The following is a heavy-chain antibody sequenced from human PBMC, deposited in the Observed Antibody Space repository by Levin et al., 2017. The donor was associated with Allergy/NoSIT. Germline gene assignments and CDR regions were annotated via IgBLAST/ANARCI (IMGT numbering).Heavy chain of an antibody. CDR2: IFWDDDK. Sequence: SGPTLVKPTQTLTLTCAFSGFSLSTSGVGVGWIRQPPGKALEWLALIFWDDDKRYSPSLRSRLTITKDSSKNQVVLTMTNMDPVDTATYYCAHSTRAAATIYYFDYWGQGALVPVSS. J-gene: IGHJ4*02. CDR1: GFSLSTSGVG. V-gene: IGHV2-5*02. D-gene: IGHD6-13*01. CDR3: AHSTRAAATIYYFDY.